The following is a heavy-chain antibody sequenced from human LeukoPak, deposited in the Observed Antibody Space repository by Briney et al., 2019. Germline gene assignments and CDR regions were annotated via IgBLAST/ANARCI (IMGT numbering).Heavy chain of an antibody. CDR1: GYTLTQLA. V-gene: IGHV1-24*01. J-gene: IGHJ4*02. Sequence: ASVKVSCKVSGYTLTQLAIHWVRQAPGKWLDWMGGFDPEDGETVYAQKIQDRVTMTEATSTDTASMELTGLASEDTAVYYCATQARGYFYYWGQGTLVTVSS. CDR3: ATQARGYFYY. CDR2: FDPEDGET.